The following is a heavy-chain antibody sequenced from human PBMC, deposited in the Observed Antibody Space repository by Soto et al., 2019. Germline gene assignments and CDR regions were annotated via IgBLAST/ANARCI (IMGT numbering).Heavy chain of an antibody. CDR3: ARDLPQIAVARHYYYGMDV. V-gene: IGHV6-1*01. CDR1: GASVSSNISA. CDR2: TYYRSKCYN. J-gene: IGHJ6*02. D-gene: IGHD6-19*01. Sequence: SQTRSVTCAISGASVSSNISAWNFLRQSPSRRREWLGRTYYRSKCYNDYAVSVKSRITISPDSSKNQFCLQLNSVTPEDTAVYYCARDLPQIAVARHYYYGMDVWGQGTTVTVSS.